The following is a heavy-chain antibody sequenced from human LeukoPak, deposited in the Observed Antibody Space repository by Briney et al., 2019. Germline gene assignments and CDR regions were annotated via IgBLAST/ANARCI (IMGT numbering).Heavy chain of an antibody. D-gene: IGHD5-24*01. V-gene: IGHV3-53*01. CDR3: ARARRWLHPFHY. J-gene: IGHJ4*02. CDR2: IYSGGST. Sequence: GGSLRLSCAASGFTVSSNYMSWVRQAPGKGLEWVSVIYSGGSTYYADSVKGRFTISRDNSKNTLYLQMNSLRAEDTAVYYCARARRWLHPFHYWGQGTLVTVSS. CDR1: GFTVSSNY.